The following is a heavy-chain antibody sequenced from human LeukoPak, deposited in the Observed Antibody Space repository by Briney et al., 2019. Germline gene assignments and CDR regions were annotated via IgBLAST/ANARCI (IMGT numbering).Heavy chain of an antibody. CDR2: TDSTGASI. V-gene: IGHV3-21*04. CDR1: GFTLSTYT. J-gene: IGHJ2*01. Sequence: GGSLRLSCVASGFTLSTYTMHWVRQAPGKGLEWVSSTDSTGASIYYADSVKGRFTISRDNAKNTLYLQMNSLRAEDTAVYYCARVSPRYFDLWGRGTLVTVSS. CDR3: ARVSPRYFDL.